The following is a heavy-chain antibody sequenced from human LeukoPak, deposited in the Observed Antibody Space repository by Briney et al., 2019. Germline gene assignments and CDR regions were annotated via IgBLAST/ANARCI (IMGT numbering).Heavy chain of an antibody. CDR1: GFSFSVYW. CDR2: IKTDGSIT. V-gene: IGHV3-74*01. J-gene: IGHJ6*03. D-gene: IGHD2-15*01. Sequence: GGSLRLSCAASGFSFSVYWMHWVRQAPGKGPVWVSRIKTDGSITDYADFVKVRFTISRDNAKNTLYLQMNSLRAEDTAVYYCAKNGDRGAYCSGGSCYPYFYYYMDVWGKGTTVTISS. CDR3: AKNGDRGAYCSGGSCYPYFYYYMDV.